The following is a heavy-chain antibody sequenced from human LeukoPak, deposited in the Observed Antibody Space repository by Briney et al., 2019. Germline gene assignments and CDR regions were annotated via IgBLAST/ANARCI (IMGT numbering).Heavy chain of an antibody. CDR1: GGSMSSNY. CDR2: IYYSGST. J-gene: IGHJ3*02. V-gene: IGHV4-59*08. Sequence: SETLSLTCTVSGGSMSSNYWSWIRQPPGKGLEWIGYIYYSGSTNYNPSLKSRVTISVDTSKNQFSLKLSSVTAADTAVYYCARHVLHPGAFDIWGQGTMVTVSS. CDR3: ARHVLHPGAFDI. D-gene: IGHD2/OR15-2a*01.